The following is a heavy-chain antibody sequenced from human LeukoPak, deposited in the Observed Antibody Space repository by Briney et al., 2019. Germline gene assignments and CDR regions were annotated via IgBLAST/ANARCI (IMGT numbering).Heavy chain of an antibody. V-gene: IGHV3-23*01. CDR2: ISDSGDYT. J-gene: IGHJ4*02. D-gene: IGHD2-8*01. Sequence: GGPLTLSCAGSGFTFSSYAMSWVRQAPGQGLEWVSVISDSGDYTSYADSVRGRFTISRDNSRSTLYLQMISLRPEDTAVYYCAKDTSIGKYCTNGVCSPFDYWGQGTLVTVSS. CDR3: AKDTSIGKYCTNGVCSPFDY. CDR1: GFTFSSYA.